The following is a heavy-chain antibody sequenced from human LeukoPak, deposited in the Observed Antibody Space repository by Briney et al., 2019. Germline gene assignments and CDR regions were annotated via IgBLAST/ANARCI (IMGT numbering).Heavy chain of an antibody. D-gene: IGHD3-10*01. Sequence: GGSLRLSCAASGFTFGSYAMSWVRQAPGKGLDLVANIKQDGSEKYYVDSVKGRFTISRDNAKNSLYLQMNSLRAEDTAVYYCARDEVTMVRGVSQGMDVWGQGTTVTVSS. CDR3: ARDEVTMVRGVSQGMDV. V-gene: IGHV3-7*04. J-gene: IGHJ6*02. CDR1: GFTFGSYA. CDR2: IKQDGSEK.